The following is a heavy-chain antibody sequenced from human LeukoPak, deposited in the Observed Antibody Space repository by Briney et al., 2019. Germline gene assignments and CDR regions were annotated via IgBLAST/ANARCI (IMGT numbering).Heavy chain of an antibody. CDR2: ISTSGST. CDR1: GGSINSGDYY. V-gene: IGHV4-61*02. CDR3: ARHDSSGPYNAFDF. Sequence: PSETLSLTCTVSGGSINSGDYYWSWIRQPAGKGLEWIGRISTSGSTNYNPSLKSRLTISVDTSKNQFSLNLSSVTAADTAVYYCARHDSSGPYNAFDFWGQGTMVTVSS. D-gene: IGHD3-22*01. J-gene: IGHJ3*01.